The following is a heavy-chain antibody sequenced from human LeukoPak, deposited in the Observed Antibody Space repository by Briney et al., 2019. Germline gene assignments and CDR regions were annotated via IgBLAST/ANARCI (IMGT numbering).Heavy chain of an antibody. D-gene: IGHD6-13*01. Sequence: PGRSLRLSCAASGFTFDDYAMHWVRQAPGKGLEWVSGISWNSGSIGYADSVKGRFTISRDNAKNTLYLQMNSLRAEDTAVYYCAREAAADFSWGQGTLVTVSS. CDR3: AREAAADFS. J-gene: IGHJ4*02. CDR1: GFTFDDYA. V-gene: IGHV3-9*01. CDR2: ISWNSGSI.